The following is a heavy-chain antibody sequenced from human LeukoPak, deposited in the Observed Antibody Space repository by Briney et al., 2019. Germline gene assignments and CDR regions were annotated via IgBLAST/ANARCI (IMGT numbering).Heavy chain of an antibody. Sequence: PSETLSLTCTVSGGSISSYYWSWIRQPPGKGLEWIGYIYYSGSTNYNPSLKSRVTISVDTSKNQFSLKLSSVTAADTAVYYCARGPQSYGFAFDIWGQGTMVTVSS. CDR2: IYYSGST. J-gene: IGHJ3*02. CDR1: GGSISSYY. V-gene: IGHV4-59*12. D-gene: IGHD5-18*01. CDR3: ARGPQSYGFAFDI.